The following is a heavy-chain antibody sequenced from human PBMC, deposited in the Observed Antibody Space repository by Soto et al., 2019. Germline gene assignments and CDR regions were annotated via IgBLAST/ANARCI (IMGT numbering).Heavy chain of an antibody. CDR2: ISGSGGST. Sequence: GGSLRLSCAASGFTFSSYAMSWVRQAPGKGLEWVSAISGSGGSTYYADSVEGRFTISRDNSKNTLYLQMNSLRAEDTAVYYCAKQYYDFWSGLYDSSGWYYYYYMDVWGKGTTVTVSS. J-gene: IGHJ6*03. CDR1: GFTFSSYA. CDR3: AKQYYDFWSGLYDSSGWYYYYYMDV. D-gene: IGHD3-3*01. V-gene: IGHV3-23*01.